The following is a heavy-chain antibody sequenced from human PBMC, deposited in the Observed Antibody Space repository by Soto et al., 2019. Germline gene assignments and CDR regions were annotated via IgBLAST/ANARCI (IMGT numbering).Heavy chain of an antibody. CDR1: GYTFTSYG. D-gene: IGHD6-19*01. J-gene: IGHJ2*01. CDR3: ASAGRRSGWNWYFDL. V-gene: IGHV1-18*01. CDR2: ISAYNGKT. Sequence: QVQLVQSGAEVKKPGASVKVSCKASGYTFTSYGISWVRQAPGQGLEWMGWISAYNGKTNYAQKLQGRVTMTTDTSTRTAYMELRSLSSDDTAVYYCASAGRRSGWNWYFDLWGRGTLVTVSS.